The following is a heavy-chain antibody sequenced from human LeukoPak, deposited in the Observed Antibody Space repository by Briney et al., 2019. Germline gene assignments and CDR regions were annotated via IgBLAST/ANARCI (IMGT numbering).Heavy chain of an antibody. CDR3: AKDYGYSSSWYDY. CDR1: GFTFDDYG. D-gene: IGHD6-13*01. J-gene: IGHJ4*02. CDR2: ISWNSASV. Sequence: GRSLRLSCEASGFTFDDYGMHWVRQAPGKGLEWVSSISWNSASVGYVDSAKGRFIISRDNAKRTLYLQMNSLRAEDTALYYCAKDYGYSSSWYDYWGQGTLVTVSS. V-gene: IGHV3-9*01.